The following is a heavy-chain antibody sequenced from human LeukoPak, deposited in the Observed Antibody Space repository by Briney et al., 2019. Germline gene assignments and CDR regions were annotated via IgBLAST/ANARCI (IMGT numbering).Heavy chain of an antibody. Sequence: GGSLRLSCAASGFTFSSYSMNWVRQAPGKGLEWVSSISSSSSYIYYADSVKGRFTISRDNDKTSLYLQMNSLRAEDTAVYYCARRVATIHMLAYYYGMDVWGQGTTVTVSS. J-gene: IGHJ6*02. V-gene: IGHV3-21*01. D-gene: IGHD5-12*01. CDR1: GFTFSSYS. CDR2: ISSSSSYI. CDR3: ARRVATIHMLAYYYGMDV.